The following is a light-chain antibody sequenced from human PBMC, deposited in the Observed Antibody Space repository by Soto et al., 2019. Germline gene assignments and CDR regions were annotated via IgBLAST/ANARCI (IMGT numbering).Light chain of an antibody. CDR1: RSNIGSNT. J-gene: IGLJ2*01. Sequence: QLVLTQPPSESGTPGQRVTISCSGSRSNIGSNTVNWYQQVPGTVPKFLIYSNNQRPSGVPKRFSGSKSGTSASLAISGLQSEDEADYYCATWDDSLNGHVVFGGGTKLTVL. V-gene: IGLV1-44*01. CDR2: SNN. CDR3: ATWDDSLNGHVV.